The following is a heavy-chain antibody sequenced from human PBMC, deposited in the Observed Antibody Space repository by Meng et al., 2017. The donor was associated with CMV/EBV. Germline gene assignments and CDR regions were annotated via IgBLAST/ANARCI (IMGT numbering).Heavy chain of an antibody. V-gene: IGHV3-21*01. Sequence: GESLKISCAASGFTFSSYSMNWVRQAPGKGLEWVSSISSSSSYIYYADSVKGRFTISRDNAKNSLYQQMNSLRAEDTAVYYCARRGGSVVVPAAHFDYWGQGTLVTVSS. CDR3: ARRGGSVVVPAAHFDY. CDR2: ISSSSSYI. J-gene: IGHJ4*02. CDR1: GFTFSSYS. D-gene: IGHD2-2*01.